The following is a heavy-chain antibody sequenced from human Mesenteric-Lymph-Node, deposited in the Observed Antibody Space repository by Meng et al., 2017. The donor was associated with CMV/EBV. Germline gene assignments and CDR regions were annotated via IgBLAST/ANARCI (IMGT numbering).Heavy chain of an antibody. CDR2: ISWDGGST. D-gene: IGHD4-17*01. CDR3: ARGDHRGGDYVDAFDV. V-gene: IGHV3-43*01. CDR1: GFTFDDYA. Sequence: GGSLRLSCAASGFTFDDYAMHWVRQAPGKGLEWVSLISWDGGSTYYGDSVKGRLTISRDNRKNSLYLQMNSLRTEDTALYYCARGDHRGGDYVDAFDVWGQGTLVTVSS. J-gene: IGHJ3*01.